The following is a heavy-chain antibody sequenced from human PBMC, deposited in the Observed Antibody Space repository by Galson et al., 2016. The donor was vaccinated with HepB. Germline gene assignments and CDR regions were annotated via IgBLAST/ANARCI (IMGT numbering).Heavy chain of an antibody. CDR1: GLTFSSYA. D-gene: IGHD3-22*01. V-gene: IGHV3-48*02. Sequence: SLRLSCAASGLTFSSYALNWVRQAPGKGLEWVSYIGGRSSPIHYADSVKGRFTISRDNAKNSLYLQMNSLRDEDTAVYYCARVDEGYYYLIDYWGQGTLVTVSS. J-gene: IGHJ4*02. CDR2: IGGRSSPI. CDR3: ARVDEGYYYLIDY.